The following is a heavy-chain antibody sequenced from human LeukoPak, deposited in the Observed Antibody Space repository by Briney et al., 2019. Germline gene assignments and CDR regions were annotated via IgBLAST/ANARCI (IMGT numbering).Heavy chain of an antibody. CDR3: ARGPPYDFWSGYYINYFDY. CDR1: GGPFSGYY. D-gene: IGHD3-3*01. J-gene: IGHJ4*02. V-gene: IGHV4-34*01. CDR2: INHSGST. Sequence: SETLSLTCAVYGGPFSGYYWSWIRQPPGKGLEWIGEINHSGSTNYNPSLKSRVTISVDTSKSQFSLKLSSVTAADTAVYYCARGPPYDFWSGYYINYFDYWGQGTLVTVSS.